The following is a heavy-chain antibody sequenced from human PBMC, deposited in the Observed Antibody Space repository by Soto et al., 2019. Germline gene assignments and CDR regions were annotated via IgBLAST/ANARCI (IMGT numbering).Heavy chain of an antibody. CDR3: ARNYRDGYSPKWALHY. V-gene: IGHV5-10-1*01. D-gene: IGHD5-18*01. CDR1: GYSFTSYW. J-gene: IGHJ4*02. CDR2: IDPSDSYT. Sequence: PGESLKISCKGSGYSFTSYWISWVRQMPGKGLEWMGRIDPSDSYTNYSPSFQGHVTISADKSISTAYLQWSSLKASDTAMYYCARNYRDGYSPKWALHYWGQGTLVTVSS.